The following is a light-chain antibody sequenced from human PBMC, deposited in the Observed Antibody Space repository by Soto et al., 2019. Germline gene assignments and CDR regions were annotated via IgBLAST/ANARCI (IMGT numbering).Light chain of an antibody. V-gene: IGLV1-36*01. J-gene: IGLJ3*02. CDR3: AAWDDSLNGWV. CDR2: YDD. Sequence: QSVLTQPPSVSEAPRQRVTISCCGSSSNIGNNAVNWYQQLPGKAPKLLIYYDDLLPSGVSDRFSGSKSGTSDSLAISGLQSEDEADYYSAAWDDSLNGWVFGVGTKLTVL. CDR1: SSNIGNNA.